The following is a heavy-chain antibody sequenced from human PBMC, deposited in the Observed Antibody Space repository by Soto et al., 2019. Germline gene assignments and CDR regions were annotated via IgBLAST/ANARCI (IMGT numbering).Heavy chain of an antibody. CDR3: ARSLDSSSPLALFDY. D-gene: IGHD3-22*01. Sequence: GESLKISCKGAGYSFTSYWSGWVRQMPGKGLEWMGIIYPGDSDTRYSPSFQGQVTISADKSISTAYLQWSSLKASDTAMYYCARSLDSSSPLALFDYWGQGTLVTVSS. V-gene: IGHV5-51*01. J-gene: IGHJ4*02. CDR2: IYPGDSDT. CDR1: GYSFTSYW.